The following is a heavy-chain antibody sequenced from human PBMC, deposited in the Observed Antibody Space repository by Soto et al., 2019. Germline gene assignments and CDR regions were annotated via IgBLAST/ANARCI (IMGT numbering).Heavy chain of an antibody. CDR3: AKDPEVVVTAPDY. D-gene: IGHD2-21*02. Sequence: GGSLRLSCTASGFTFSSYAMSWVRQAPGNGLEWVSAISGSGGSTYYVDSVKGRFTISRDNSRNTLYLQMNSLRAEDTAVYYCAKDPEVVVTAPDYWGQGTLVTVSS. CDR1: GFTFSSYA. V-gene: IGHV3-23*01. J-gene: IGHJ4*02. CDR2: ISGSGGST.